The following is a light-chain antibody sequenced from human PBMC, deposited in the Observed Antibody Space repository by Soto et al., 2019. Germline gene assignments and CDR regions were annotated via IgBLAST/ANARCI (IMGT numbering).Light chain of an antibody. V-gene: IGLV2-14*01. Sequence: QSALTQPASVSGSPGQSIPTSCIGSSSDVGGYNYVSWYQHHPGRVPKPMIFEVSDRPSGVSSRFSGSKSGNTAYLTISGLQAEDEADYYCSSFSSTSTIVFGGGTKVTVL. CDR2: EVS. CDR1: SSDVGGYNY. J-gene: IGLJ2*01. CDR3: SSFSSTSTIV.